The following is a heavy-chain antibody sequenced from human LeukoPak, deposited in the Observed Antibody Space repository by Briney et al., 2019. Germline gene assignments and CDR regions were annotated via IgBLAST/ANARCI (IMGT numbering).Heavy chain of an antibody. CDR1: GASHRCTNW. J-gene: IGHJ4*02. Sequence: PSETLSLTCAVSGASHRCTNWWNWVRQPPGKGLEWLGELYHSGSTNYNPSLKSRVTMSVDKSKNQFSLKLSSVTAADTAVYFCARENTVTTTFEYWGQGILVTVSS. CDR3: ARENTVTTTFEY. D-gene: IGHD4-17*01. V-gene: IGHV4-4*02. CDR2: LYHSGST.